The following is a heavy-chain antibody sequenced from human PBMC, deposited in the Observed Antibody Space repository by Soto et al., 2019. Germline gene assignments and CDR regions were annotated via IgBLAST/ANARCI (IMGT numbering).Heavy chain of an antibody. D-gene: IGHD2-15*01. V-gene: IGHV3-21*01. CDR1: GFTFSSYS. CDR2: ISSSSSYI. Sequence: GGSLRLSCAASGFTFSSYSMNWVRQAPGKWLEWVSSISSSSSYIYYADSVKGRFTISRDNAKNSLYLQMNSLRAEDTAVYYSGGYCSGGSCDNYYYYYYGMDVWGQGTTVTVSS. CDR3: GGYCSGGSCDNYYYYYYGMDV. J-gene: IGHJ6*02.